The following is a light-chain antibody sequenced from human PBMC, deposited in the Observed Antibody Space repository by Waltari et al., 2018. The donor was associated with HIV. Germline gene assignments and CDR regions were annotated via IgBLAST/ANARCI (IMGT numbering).Light chain of an antibody. CDR3: AAWDDSLNGLWV. CDR1: SPHIGSNT. Sequence: QSVLTQPPSTSGTPGQRVTISCSRSSPHIGSNTVNWYQHLPGTAPKLLIYGNNQRPSGVPDRFSGSKSGTSASLAISGLQSEDEADYYCAAWDDSLNGLWVFGGGTKLTVL. V-gene: IGLV1-44*01. J-gene: IGLJ3*02. CDR2: GNN.